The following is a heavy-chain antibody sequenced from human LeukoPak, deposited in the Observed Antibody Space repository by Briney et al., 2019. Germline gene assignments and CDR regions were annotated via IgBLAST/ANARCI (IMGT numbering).Heavy chain of an antibody. CDR2: ICSGGST. CDR1: GFTVSSNY. J-gene: IGHJ4*02. CDR3: ARDGAGYSFDY. Sequence: GGSLRLSCAASGFTVSSNYMSWVRQAPGKGLEWVSVICSGGSTYYADSVKGRFTISRDNSKNTLYLQVNSLRAEDTAVYYCARDGAGYSFDYWGQGTLVTVSS. D-gene: IGHD3-22*01. V-gene: IGHV3-66*02.